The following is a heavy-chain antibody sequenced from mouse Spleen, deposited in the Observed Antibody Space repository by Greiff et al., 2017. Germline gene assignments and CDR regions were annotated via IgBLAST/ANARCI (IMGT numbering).Heavy chain of an antibody. Sequence: QVQLQQPGAELVKPGASVKLSCKASGYTFTSYWMQWVKQRPGQGLEWIGEIDPSDSYTNYNQKFKGKATLTVDTSSSTAYMQLSSLTSEDSAVYYCARFYGNYAWYFDVWGAGTTVTVSS. CDR3: ARFYGNYAWYFDV. V-gene: IGHV1-50*01. CDR2: IDPSDSYT. CDR1: GYTFTSYW. D-gene: IGHD2-1*01. J-gene: IGHJ1*01.